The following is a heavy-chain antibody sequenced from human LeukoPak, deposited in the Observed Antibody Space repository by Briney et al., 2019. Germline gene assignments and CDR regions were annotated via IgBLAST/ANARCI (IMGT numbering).Heavy chain of an antibody. V-gene: IGHV4-59*01. CDR1: GGSISSYY. D-gene: IGHD5-18*01. CDR3: ARTAMISTWYFDL. J-gene: IGHJ2*01. Sequence: SETLSLTCTDSGGSISSYYWSWIRQPPGKGLEWIGYIYYSGSTNYNPSLKSRVTISIDTSKNQFSLKLISVTAADTAVYYCARTAMISTWYFDLWGRGTLVTVSS. CDR2: IYYSGST.